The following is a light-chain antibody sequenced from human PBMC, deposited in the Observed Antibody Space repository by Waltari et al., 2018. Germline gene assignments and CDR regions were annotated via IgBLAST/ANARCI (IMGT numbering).Light chain of an antibody. V-gene: IGLV2-14*01. CDR1: GSAVGGYDY. Sequence: QSALTQPASVSGSPGQSITISCTGTGSAVGGYDYFSCYQRHPGKVPKVMIYDVNKRPSGVSDRFSGSKSGYTASLTISGLQAQDEADYYCSSYTSSRAIFVFGIGTKVTVL. CDR3: SSYTSSRAIFV. J-gene: IGLJ1*01. CDR2: DVN.